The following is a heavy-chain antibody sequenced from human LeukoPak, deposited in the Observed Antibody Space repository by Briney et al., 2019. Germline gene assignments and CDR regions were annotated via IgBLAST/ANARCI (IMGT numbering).Heavy chain of an antibody. V-gene: IGHV1-8*03. CDR3: AKHYETTFDY. J-gene: IGHJ4*02. Sequence: GASVKVSCKASGYTFTRYDINWMRQATGQGPEWMGYINPNTGKAGYAQKFQGRVTITRDTSINTVYMELSSLRSEDTAVYYCAKHYETTFDYWGQGTLVTVSS. CDR2: INPNTGKA. CDR1: GYTFTRYD. D-gene: IGHD3-3*01.